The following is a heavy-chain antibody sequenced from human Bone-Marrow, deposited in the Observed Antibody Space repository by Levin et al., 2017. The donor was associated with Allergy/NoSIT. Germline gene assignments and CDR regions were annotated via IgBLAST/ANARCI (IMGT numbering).Heavy chain of an antibody. D-gene: IGHD2-8*01. CDR2: ITSDSTYM. CDR3: ARDEVMGATGDTFDI. Sequence: GESLKISCAASGFTFSSYTMNWVRQTPGKGLEWVSTITSDSTYMYYADSVKGRFTISRDNAKNSLYLQMNSLRAEDTALYDCARDEVMGATGDTFDIWGQGTMVTVSS. CDR1: GFTFSSYT. J-gene: IGHJ3*02. V-gene: IGHV3-21*01.